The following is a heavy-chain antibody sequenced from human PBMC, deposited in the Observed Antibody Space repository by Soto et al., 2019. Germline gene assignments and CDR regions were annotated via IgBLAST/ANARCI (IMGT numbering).Heavy chain of an antibody. J-gene: IGHJ4*02. CDR2: ISSSSSYI. CDR3: ARVLLWFGELLPSDY. Sequence: GGSLRLSCAASGFTFSSYSMNWVRQAPGKGLEWVSSISSSSSYIYYADSVKGRFTISRDNAKNSLYLQMNSLRAEDTAVYYCARVLLWFGELLPSDYWGQGTLVTVSS. V-gene: IGHV3-21*01. CDR1: GFTFSSYS. D-gene: IGHD3-10*01.